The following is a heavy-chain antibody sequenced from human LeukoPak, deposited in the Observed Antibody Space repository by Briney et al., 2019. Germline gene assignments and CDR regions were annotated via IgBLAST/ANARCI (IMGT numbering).Heavy chain of an antibody. CDR1: GFMFSAYA. CDR3: AKDYDSSGSRGLDI. V-gene: IGHV3-48*04. J-gene: IGHJ3*02. CDR2: ISSSSSNI. Sequence: GGSLRLSCAASGFMFSAYAMNWVRQAPGKGLEWISYISSSSSNIYYADSVKGRFTISRDNAKNSPYLQMNSLRAEDTALYYCAKDYDSSGSRGLDIWGQGTMVTVSS. D-gene: IGHD3-22*01.